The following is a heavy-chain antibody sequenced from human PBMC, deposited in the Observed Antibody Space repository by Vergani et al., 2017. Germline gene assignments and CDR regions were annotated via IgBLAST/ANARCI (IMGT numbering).Heavy chain of an antibody. CDR3: ARNVPGCYYDYYMYV. J-gene: IGHJ6*03. Sequence: QLQLQESGPGLVKPSETLSLTCTVSGGSISSSSYYWGWIRQPPGKGLEWIGSIYYSGSTYYNPSLKSRVTISVDTSKNQFSLKLSSGTAADTAVYYCARNVPGCYYDYYMYVWGKGTTVTFSS. V-gene: IGHV4-39*07. D-gene: IGHD3-10*02. CDR1: GGSISSSSYY. CDR2: IYYSGST.